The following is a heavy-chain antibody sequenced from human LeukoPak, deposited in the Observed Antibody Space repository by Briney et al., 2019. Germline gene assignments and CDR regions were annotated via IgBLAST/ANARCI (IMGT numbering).Heavy chain of an antibody. CDR1: GGSISSSSYY. CDR3: ARRYYEWRTFDY. D-gene: IGHD3-22*01. CDR2: IYYSGST. Sequence: SETLSLTCTVSGGSISSSSYYWGWIRQPPGQGLEWIGSIYYSGSTYYNPSLKSRVTISVDTSKNQFSLKLSSVTAADTVVYYCARRYYEWRTFDYWGQGTLVTVSS. V-gene: IGHV4-39*01. J-gene: IGHJ4*02.